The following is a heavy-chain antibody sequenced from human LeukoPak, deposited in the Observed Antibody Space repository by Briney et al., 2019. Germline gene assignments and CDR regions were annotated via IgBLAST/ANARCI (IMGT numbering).Heavy chain of an antibody. CDR3: AKGVYGSGSPESGFWFDP. J-gene: IGHJ5*02. Sequence: GSLRLSCAASGFTFSSYAMSWVRQAPGKGLEWVSAISGSGGSTYYADSVKGRFTISRDNSKNTLYLQMNSLRAEDTAVYYCAKGVYGSGSPESGFWFDPWGQGTLVTVSS. V-gene: IGHV3-23*01. CDR1: GFTFSSYA. D-gene: IGHD3-10*01. CDR2: ISGSGGST.